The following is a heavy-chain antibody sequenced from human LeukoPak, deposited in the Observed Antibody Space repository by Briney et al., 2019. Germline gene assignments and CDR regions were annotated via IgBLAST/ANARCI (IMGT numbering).Heavy chain of an antibody. Sequence: GESLKISCKGSGYSFTSYWIGWVRQMPGKGLEWMGIIYPGDSDTRYSPSFQGQVTISADKSISTAYLQWSSLKAPDTAMYYCARAPYYDYVWGSYRYHFDYWGQGTLVTVSS. J-gene: IGHJ4*02. D-gene: IGHD3-16*02. V-gene: IGHV5-51*01. CDR1: GYSFTSYW. CDR3: ARAPYYDYVWGSYRYHFDY. CDR2: IYPGDSDT.